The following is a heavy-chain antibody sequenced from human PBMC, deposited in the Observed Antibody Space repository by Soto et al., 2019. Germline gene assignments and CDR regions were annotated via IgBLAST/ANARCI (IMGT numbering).Heavy chain of an antibody. J-gene: IGHJ4*02. CDR2: IYWDDYK. D-gene: IGHD3-16*01. V-gene: IGHV2-5*02. CDR1: GFSLSTSGVG. Sequence: QITLKESGPALVKPTQTLTLTCTFSGFSLSTSGVGVGWIRQPPGEALEWLALIYWDDYKHFSPSLESRLPITKQTSKNQVVLTITNMDPVDTSTDSCVNKGGGDRILDYWGQGTLVTVSS. CDR3: VNKGGGDRILDY.